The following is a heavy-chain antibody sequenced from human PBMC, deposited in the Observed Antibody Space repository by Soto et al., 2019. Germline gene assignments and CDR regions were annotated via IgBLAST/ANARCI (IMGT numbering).Heavy chain of an antibody. V-gene: IGHV3-48*02. Sequence: LRLSCVACGFKFGDHMMKWVRQAPGKGLEWVSYINNSSSAKYYADSVRGRFIISRDNAKNSVYLQMYSLRDEDTGVYYCVRDYWYGMDVWGRGTTVTVSS. CDR1: GFKFGDHM. CDR3: VRDYWYGMDV. CDR2: INNSSSAK. J-gene: IGHJ6*02. D-gene: IGHD2-8*02.